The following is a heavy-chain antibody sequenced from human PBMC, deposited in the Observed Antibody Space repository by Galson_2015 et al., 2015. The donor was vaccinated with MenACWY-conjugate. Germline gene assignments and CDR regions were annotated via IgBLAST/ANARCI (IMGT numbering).Heavy chain of an antibody. CDR2: IYAGGST. Sequence: SLRLSCAATGFTVNSNYMSWVRQAPGKGLECVSVIYAGGSTYYTDSVKGRFTVSRDNTNNTVHLQMNSLRVEDTAVYYCARAISLRGSGHFPPDHMDVWGKGTTVTVSS. V-gene: IGHV3-53*01. J-gene: IGHJ6*03. CDR1: GFTVNSNY. D-gene: IGHD3-10*01. CDR3: ARAISLRGSGHFPPDHMDV.